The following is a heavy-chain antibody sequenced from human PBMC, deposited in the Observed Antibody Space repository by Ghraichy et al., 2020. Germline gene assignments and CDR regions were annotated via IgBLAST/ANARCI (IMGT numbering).Heavy chain of an antibody. V-gene: IGHV6-1*01. CDR1: GDSVSTNGAA. CDR3: ARDPPTAWGAFDI. J-gene: IGHJ3*02. D-gene: IGHD7-27*01. CDR2: AYYSSNWYN. Sequence: SQTLSLTCAISGDSVSTNGAAWIWIRQSPSRGLEWLGRAYYSSNWYNEYAVSLKSRITINPDTSKNQFSLQLNSVTPEDTAVYYCARDPPTAWGAFDIWGQGTMVAVSS.